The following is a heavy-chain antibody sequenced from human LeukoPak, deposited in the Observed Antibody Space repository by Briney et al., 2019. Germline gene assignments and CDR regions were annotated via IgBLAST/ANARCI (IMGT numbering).Heavy chain of an antibody. J-gene: IGHJ6*03. Sequence: PGGSLRLSCAASGLTFSSYAMSWVRQAPGKGLEWVANINQDGSEKYHVDSVKGRFTISRDNAKNSLYLQMNSLRSDDTAVYYCARDPHHLLYGPTGYYYYMDVWGKGTTVTVSS. CDR2: INQDGSEK. CDR1: GLTFSSYA. V-gene: IGHV3-7*03. CDR3: ARDPHHLLYGPTGYYYYMDV. D-gene: IGHD2-2*02.